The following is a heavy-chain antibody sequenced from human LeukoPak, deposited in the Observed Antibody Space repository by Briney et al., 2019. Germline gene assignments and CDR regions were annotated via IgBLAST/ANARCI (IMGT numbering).Heavy chain of an antibody. J-gene: IGHJ4*02. D-gene: IGHD6-19*01. CDR2: IHYSGIT. CDR3: ARGGWFYDC. Sequence: SETLSLTCSVSGGSISTAYWSWIRQPPGKGLEWIGNIHYSGITNYNSSLKSRVSISLDTSKNQFSLKMISVSTADTAVYFCARGGWFYDCWGQGTLVTVPS. V-gene: IGHV4-59*01. CDR1: GGSISTAY.